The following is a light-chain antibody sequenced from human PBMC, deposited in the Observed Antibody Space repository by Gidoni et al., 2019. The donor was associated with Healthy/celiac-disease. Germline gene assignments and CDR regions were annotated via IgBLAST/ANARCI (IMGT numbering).Light chain of an antibody. V-gene: IGKV3-15*01. CDR3: QQYNNWPPLT. Sequence: TLSVSPGERATLSCRASQSVSSNLAWYQQQPGQAPRLLIYGASTRATGIPARFSGSGSGTEFTLTISSLQSEDFAVYYCQQYNNWPPLTFGQGTKVEIK. J-gene: IGKJ1*01. CDR1: QSVSSN. CDR2: GAS.